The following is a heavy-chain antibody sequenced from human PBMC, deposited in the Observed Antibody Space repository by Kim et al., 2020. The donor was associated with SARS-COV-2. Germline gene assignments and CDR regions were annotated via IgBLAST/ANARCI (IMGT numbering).Heavy chain of an antibody. Sequence: GGSLRLSCSASGFTFSNYAMHWVRQAPGKGLEYVSAISSDGGSTYYADSVKGRFTISRDNSKNMLYVQMSSLRVEDTAIYYCVTRNYYNSGSYYEGAPFDYWGPGTLVTVSS. CDR1: GFTFSNYA. CDR3: VTRNYYNSGSYYEGAPFDY. V-gene: IGHV3-64*05. CDR2: ISSDGGST. D-gene: IGHD3-10*01. J-gene: IGHJ4*02.